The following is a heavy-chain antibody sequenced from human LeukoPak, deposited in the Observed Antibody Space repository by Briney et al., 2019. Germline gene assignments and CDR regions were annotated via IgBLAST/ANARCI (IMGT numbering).Heavy chain of an antibody. V-gene: IGHV1-18*04. CDR3: ARAGYSYGIFDY. D-gene: IGHD5-18*01. J-gene: IGHJ4*02. Sequence: ASVKVSCKASGYTFSVYYMHWVRQAPGQGLEWMGWISAYNGNTNYAQKLQGRVTMTTDTSTSTAYMELRSLRSDDTAVYYCARAGYSYGIFDYWGQGTLVTVSS. CDR2: ISAYNGNT. CDR1: GYTFSVYY.